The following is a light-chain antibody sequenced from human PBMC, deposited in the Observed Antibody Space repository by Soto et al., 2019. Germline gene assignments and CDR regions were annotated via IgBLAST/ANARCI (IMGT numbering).Light chain of an antibody. Sequence: QSALTQPASVSGSPGQSITISCTGTSTDVGGYDYVSWYQHHPDKVPKLMIYEVSNRPSGVSNRFSGSKSGNTASLTISGLQAEDEADYYCSSYTSSSTLVLFGGGTKVTVL. CDR3: SSYTSSSTLVL. J-gene: IGLJ2*01. V-gene: IGLV2-14*01. CDR2: EVS. CDR1: STDVGGYDY.